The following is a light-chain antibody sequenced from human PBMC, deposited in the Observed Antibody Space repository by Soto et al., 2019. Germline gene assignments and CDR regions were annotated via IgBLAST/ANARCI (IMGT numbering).Light chain of an antibody. Sequence: SYELTQPPSVSVSPGQTARITCSGDALPKQYAYWYQQKPGQAPVLVIYKDSERPSGIPERFSGSSSGTTVTLTISGVQAEDEADYYCQSADSSGNYNVLGTGTKV. CDR1: ALPKQY. J-gene: IGLJ1*01. CDR3: QSADSSGNYNV. V-gene: IGLV3-25*02. CDR2: KDS.